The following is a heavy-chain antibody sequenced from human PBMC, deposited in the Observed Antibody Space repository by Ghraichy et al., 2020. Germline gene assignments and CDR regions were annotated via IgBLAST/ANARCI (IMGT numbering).Heavy chain of an antibody. CDR1: GGSFSGYY. CDR2: INHSGST. Sequence: ETLSLTCAVYGGSFSGYYWSWIRQPPGKGLEWIGEINHSGSTNYNPSLKSRVTISVDTSKNQFSLKLSSVTAADTAVYYCARDGYCSSTSCFSNWGQGTLVTVSS. J-gene: IGHJ4*02. D-gene: IGHD2-2*01. CDR3: ARDGYCSSTSCFSN. V-gene: IGHV4-34*01.